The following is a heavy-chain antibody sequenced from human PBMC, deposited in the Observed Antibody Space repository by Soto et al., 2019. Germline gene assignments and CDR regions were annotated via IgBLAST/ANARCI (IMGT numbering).Heavy chain of an antibody. CDR2: IWYDGSNK. D-gene: IGHD6-13*01. CDR1: GFTFISYG. CDR3: ARDLATAADGDY. J-gene: IGHJ4*02. V-gene: IGHV3-33*01. Sequence: PGGALRLSCAASGFTFISYGMHWVRQAPGKGLEWVAVIWYDGSNKYYADSVKGRFTISRDNSKNTLYLQMNSLRAEDTAVYYCARDLATAADGDYWGQGTLVTVSS.